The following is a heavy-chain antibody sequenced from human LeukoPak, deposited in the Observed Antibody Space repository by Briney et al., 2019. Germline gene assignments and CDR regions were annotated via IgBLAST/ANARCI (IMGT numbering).Heavy chain of an antibody. J-gene: IGHJ5*02. CDR2: ISSNGGST. V-gene: IGHV3-64*01. CDR3: ARGNYYDPVT. CDR1: GFTFSSYT. Sequence: GGSLRLSCAASGFTFSSYTIHWVRQAPGKGLEYVSAISSNGGSTYYANSVKGRFTISRDNSKNTLYLQMGSLRAEDMAVYYCARGNYYDPVTWGQGTLVTVPS. D-gene: IGHD3-22*01.